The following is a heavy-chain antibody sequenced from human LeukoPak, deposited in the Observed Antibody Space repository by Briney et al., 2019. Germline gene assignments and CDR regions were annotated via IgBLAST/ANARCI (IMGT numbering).Heavy chain of an antibody. V-gene: IGHV3-48*03. J-gene: IGHJ4*02. CDR3: TTLGYHLDS. CDR1: GFAFYAYE. CDR2: FAGSATTT. D-gene: IGHD3-22*01. Sequence: GGSLRLSCAASGFAFYAYEMNWVRQAPGKGLEWVAYFAGSATTTYYADSVKGRFTISRDNAKNSLYLQMNSLRAKATALYYCTTLGYHLDSWGQGTLVTVSS.